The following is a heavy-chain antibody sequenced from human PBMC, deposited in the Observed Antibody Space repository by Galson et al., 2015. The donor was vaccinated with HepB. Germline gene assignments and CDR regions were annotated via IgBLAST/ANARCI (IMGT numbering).Heavy chain of an antibody. V-gene: IGHV3-23*01. CDR1: GFTFSMYA. CDR2: ITGSSAST. J-gene: IGHJ4*02. CDR3: ARVHDSRLFDY. Sequence: SLRLSCAASGFTFSMYALGWVRQAPGKGLEWVSTITGSSASTFYTDSVRGRLTAPRDNSKNTLFLEMNSLRVEDTAIYFCARVHDSRLFDYWGRGTLVTVSS. D-gene: IGHD3-22*01.